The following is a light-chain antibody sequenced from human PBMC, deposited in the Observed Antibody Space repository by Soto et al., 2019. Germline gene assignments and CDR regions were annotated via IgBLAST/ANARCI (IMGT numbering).Light chain of an antibody. Sequence: DIQLTQSPSFLSASVGDRVTITCRASQAISSSLAWFQQRPGKAPKVLIYAASTLQRGVPSRFSGSASWTEFTLTISSLQPEDFATYFCQQLNSYTWTFGQGTKVEIK. J-gene: IGKJ1*01. CDR3: QQLNSYTWT. V-gene: IGKV1-9*01. CDR1: QAISSS. CDR2: AAS.